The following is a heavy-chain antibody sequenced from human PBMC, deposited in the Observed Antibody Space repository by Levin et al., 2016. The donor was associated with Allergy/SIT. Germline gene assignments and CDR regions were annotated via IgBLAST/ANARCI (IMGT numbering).Heavy chain of an antibody. CDR3: ATIQLSSPFDH. J-gene: IGHJ4*02. CDR2: INPRTDET. V-gene: IGHV1-2*02. D-gene: IGHD2/OR15-2a*01. Sequence: ASVKVSCKASGYTFTGYHMHWVRQAPGQGLEWMGWINPRTDETKYAQAFQGRVTMTRDTSSNTAYMELSSLRSDDTAEYYCATIQLSSPFDHWGQGTLVNVSS. CDR1: GYTFTGYH.